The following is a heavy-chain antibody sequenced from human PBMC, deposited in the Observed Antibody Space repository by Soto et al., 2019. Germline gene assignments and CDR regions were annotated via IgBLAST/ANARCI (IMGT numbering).Heavy chain of an antibody. CDR1: GYTFTSYG. CDR2: ISAYNGNT. V-gene: IGHV1-18*01. Sequence: ASVKVSCKASGYTFTSYGISWVRQAPGQGLEWMGWISAYNGNTNYAQKLQGRVTMTTDTSTSTAYMELRSLRSDDTAVYYCARGPSYCTNGVCNNAFDIWGQGTMVTVSS. CDR3: ARGPSYCTNGVCNNAFDI. J-gene: IGHJ3*02. D-gene: IGHD2-8*01.